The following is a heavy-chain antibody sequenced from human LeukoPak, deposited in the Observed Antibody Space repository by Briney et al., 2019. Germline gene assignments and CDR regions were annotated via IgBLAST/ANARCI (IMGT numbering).Heavy chain of an antibody. Sequence: GESLRLSCAASGFTFSSYEMNWVRQAPGKGLEWVSHIGNRGTTIFYADSVKGRFIISRDNAKNSLSLQMNSLRAEDAAIYYCARGDRLTTLDCWGQGTLVTVS. CDR3: ARGDRLTTLDC. V-gene: IGHV3-48*03. CDR1: GFTFSSYE. J-gene: IGHJ4*02. D-gene: IGHD3-16*01. CDR2: IGNRGTTI.